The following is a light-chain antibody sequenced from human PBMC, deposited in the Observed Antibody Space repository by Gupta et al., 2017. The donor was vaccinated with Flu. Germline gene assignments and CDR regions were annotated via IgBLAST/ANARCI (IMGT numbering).Light chain of an antibody. CDR2: DAS. CDR1: QSVSSY. V-gene: IGKV3-11*01. Sequence: EIVLPQSPATLSLSPGERATLSCRASQSVSSYLAWYQQKPGQAPRLLIYDASNRATGIPARFSGSGSGTDFTLTISSLEPEDFAVYYCQERSTWPWTFGQGTKVEIK. CDR3: QERSTWPWT. J-gene: IGKJ1*01.